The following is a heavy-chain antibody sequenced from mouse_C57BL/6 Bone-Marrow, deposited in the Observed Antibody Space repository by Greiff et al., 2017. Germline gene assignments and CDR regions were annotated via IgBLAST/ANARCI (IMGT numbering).Heavy chain of an antibody. J-gene: IGHJ2*01. CDR1: GYTFTSYW. CDR2: IHPNSGST. Sequence: QVQLQQPGAELVKPGASVKLSCKASGYTFTSYWMHWVKQRPGQGLEWIGMIHPNSGSTNYNEKFKSKATLTVDKSSSTAYMQLSSLTSEDSAVYYCARSAQATSVYYFDYWGQGTTLTVSS. CDR3: ARSAQATSVYYFDY. V-gene: IGHV1-64*01. D-gene: IGHD3-2*02.